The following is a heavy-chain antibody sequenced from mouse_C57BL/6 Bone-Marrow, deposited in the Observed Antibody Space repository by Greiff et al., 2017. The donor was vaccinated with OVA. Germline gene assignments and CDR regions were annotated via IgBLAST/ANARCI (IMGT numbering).Heavy chain of an antibody. V-gene: IGHV1-22*01. Sequence: EVQLKESGPELVKPGASVKMSCKASGYTFTDYNMHWVKQSHGKSLEWIGYINPNNGGTSYNQKFKGKATLTVNKSSSTAYMELRSLTSVDYAVYYGERDPIYYGDDSSFDYWGQGTTLTVSS. CDR1: GYTFTDYN. CDR2: INPNNGGT. CDR3: ERDPIYYGDDSSFDY. J-gene: IGHJ2*01. D-gene: IGHD2-2*01.